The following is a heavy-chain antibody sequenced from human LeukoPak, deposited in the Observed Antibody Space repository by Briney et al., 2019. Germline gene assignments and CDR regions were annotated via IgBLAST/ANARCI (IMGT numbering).Heavy chain of an antibody. V-gene: IGHV1-46*01. CDR2: INPSGGST. D-gene: IGHD6-19*01. Sequence: ASVKVSCKASGYTFTSYYMHWVRQAPGQGLEWMGIINPSGGSTSYAQKFQGRVTMTRDTSTSTVYMELSSLRSEDTAVYYCARDRYGSGSSSYYFDYWGQGTLVTVSS. CDR3: ARDRYGSGSSSYYFDY. CDR1: GYTFTSYY. J-gene: IGHJ4*02.